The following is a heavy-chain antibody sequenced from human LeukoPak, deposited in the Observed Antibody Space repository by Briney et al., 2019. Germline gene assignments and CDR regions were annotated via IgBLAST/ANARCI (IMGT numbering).Heavy chain of an antibody. CDR2: ITGSGGAT. CDR3: AKEVGSGSYFDY. Sequence: GGSLRLSWAVSGFIFSSYAMSWVRKAPGKGLEWVSGITGSGGATYYADSVKGRFTISRDNSKNTLYLQMNSLRAEDTAVYYCAKEVGSGSYFDYWGQGTLVTVSS. V-gene: IGHV3-23*01. J-gene: IGHJ4*02. D-gene: IGHD3-10*01. CDR1: GFIFSSYA.